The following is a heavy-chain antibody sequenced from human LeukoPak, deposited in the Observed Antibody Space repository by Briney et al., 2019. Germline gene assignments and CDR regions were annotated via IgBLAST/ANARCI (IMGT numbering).Heavy chain of an antibody. V-gene: IGHV4-39*07. J-gene: IGHJ6*03. D-gene: IGHD1-26*01. Sequence: SETLSLTCTVSGGSISSSSYYWGWSRQPRGRGREWIGSMYYIWISYSNPSLKRRFTISVDTSTNQFSLKLSSVTAADTAVYYCARVQWELLGGDYYYMDVWGKGATVTVSS. CDR2: MYYIWIS. CDR3: ARVQWELLGGDYYYMDV. CDR1: GGSISSSSYY.